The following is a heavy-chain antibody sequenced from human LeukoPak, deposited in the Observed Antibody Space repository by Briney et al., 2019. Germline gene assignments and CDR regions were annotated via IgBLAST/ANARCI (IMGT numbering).Heavy chain of an antibody. Sequence: ASVRVSCKASGYTFTGYYMHWVRQAPGQGLEWMGWINPNSGGTNYAQKFQGRVTMTRDTSISTAYMELSRLRSDDTAVYYCARDDSRDCSGGSSYGGWFDPWGQGTLVTVSS. CDR2: INPNSGGT. J-gene: IGHJ5*02. D-gene: IGHD2-15*01. CDR1: GYTFTGYY. V-gene: IGHV1-2*02. CDR3: ARDDSRDCSGGSSYGGWFDP.